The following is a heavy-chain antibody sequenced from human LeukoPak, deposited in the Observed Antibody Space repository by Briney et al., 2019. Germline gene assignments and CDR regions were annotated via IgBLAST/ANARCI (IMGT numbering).Heavy chain of an antibody. D-gene: IGHD3-9*01. V-gene: IGHV1-8*01. J-gene: IGHJ4*02. Sequence: ASVKVSCMASGYTFTSYDINWVRQATGQGLEWMGWMNPNSGNTGYAQKFQGRVTMTRNTSISTAYMELSSLRSEDTAVYYCVRLRYFDWLSDDYWGQGTLVTVSS. CDR2: MNPNSGNT. CDR3: VRLRYFDWLSDDY. CDR1: GYTFTSYD.